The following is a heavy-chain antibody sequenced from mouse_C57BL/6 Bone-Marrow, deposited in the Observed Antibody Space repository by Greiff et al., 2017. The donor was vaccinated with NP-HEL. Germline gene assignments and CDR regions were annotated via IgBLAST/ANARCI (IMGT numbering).Heavy chain of an antibody. CDR1: GYTFTSYG. V-gene: IGHV1-81*01. D-gene: IGHD2-4*01. CDR3: ARRRIYYDYYYAMDY. J-gene: IGHJ4*01. Sequence: QVHVKQSGAELARPGASVKLSCKASGYTFTSYGISWVKQRTGQGLEWIGEIYPRSGNTYYNEKFKGKATLTADKSSSTAYMELRSLTSEDSAVYFCARRRIYYDYYYAMDYWGQGTSVTVSS. CDR2: IYPRSGNT.